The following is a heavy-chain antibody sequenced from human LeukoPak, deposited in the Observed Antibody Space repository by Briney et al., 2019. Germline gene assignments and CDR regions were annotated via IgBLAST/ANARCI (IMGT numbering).Heavy chain of an antibody. CDR3: ARFCSGGSCPPS. D-gene: IGHD2-15*01. J-gene: IGHJ4*02. Sequence: SQTLSLTCTVSGGSISSGDYYWSWIRQPPGKGLEWIGYIYYSGSTYYNPSLKSRVTMSVDTSKSQFSLKLSSVTAADTAVYYCARFCSGGSCPPSWGQGTLVTVSS. CDR1: GGSISSGDYY. CDR2: IYYSGST. V-gene: IGHV4-30-4*01.